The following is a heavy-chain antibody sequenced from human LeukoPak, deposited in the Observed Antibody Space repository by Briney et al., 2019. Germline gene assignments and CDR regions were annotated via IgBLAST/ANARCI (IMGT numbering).Heavy chain of an antibody. CDR2: VYYTGST. CDR1: GGSISSYY. D-gene: IGHD5-12*01. Sequence: SETLSLTCTVSGGSISSYYWSWIRQPPGKGLEWLGSVYYTGSTNYHPSLKSRVTISLDTSKNQFSLKLNSVTAADTAVYYCARGSGYVYYWGQGTRVTVSS. V-gene: IGHV4-59*01. CDR3: ARGSGYVYY. J-gene: IGHJ4*02.